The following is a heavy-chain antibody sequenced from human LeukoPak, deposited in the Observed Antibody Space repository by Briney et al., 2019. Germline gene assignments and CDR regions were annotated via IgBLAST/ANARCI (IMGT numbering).Heavy chain of an antibody. Sequence: GGSLRLSCAASGFTFSSYGMHWVRQAPGKGLEWVSYISSSGSTIYYADSVKGRFTISRDNAKNSLYLQMLSLRAEDTAVYYCAKDIYGGSWPNDYWGQGTLVTVSS. V-gene: IGHV3-48*04. J-gene: IGHJ4*02. CDR2: ISSSGSTI. D-gene: IGHD4-23*01. CDR1: GFTFSSYG. CDR3: AKDIYGGSWPNDY.